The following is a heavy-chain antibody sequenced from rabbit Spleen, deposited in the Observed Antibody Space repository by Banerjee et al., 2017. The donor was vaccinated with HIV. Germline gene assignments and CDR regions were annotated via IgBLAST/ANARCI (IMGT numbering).Heavy chain of an antibody. CDR1: GFSFSSNDY. CDR2: TAGGRSTFT. D-gene: IGHD4-1*01. Sequence: QSLEESGGGLVQPEGSLILTCKASGFSFSSNDYMCWVRQAPGKGLEWIACTAGGRSTFTYYASWAKGRFTISKTSSTTMTLQMTSLTVADTATYFCARDTDSGGLHFVLWGPGTLVTVS. J-gene: IGHJ4*01. CDR3: ARDTDSGGLHFVL. V-gene: IGHV1S40*01.